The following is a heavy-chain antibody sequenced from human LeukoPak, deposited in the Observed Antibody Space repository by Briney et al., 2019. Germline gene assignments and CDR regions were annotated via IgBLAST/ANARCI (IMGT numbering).Heavy chain of an antibody. V-gene: IGHV1-18*01. CDR1: GYTFTNYG. CDR3: ARAEGVVVAAHIDV. Sequence: ASVKVSCKASGYTFTNYGIYWVRQAPGQGLEWMAWISAYNGNTNYAQKLQGRVTVTTDTSTSTAYMELRSLSSDDTAMYYCARAEGVVVAAHIDVWGKGTTVTVSS. D-gene: IGHD2-15*01. J-gene: IGHJ6*03. CDR2: ISAYNGNT.